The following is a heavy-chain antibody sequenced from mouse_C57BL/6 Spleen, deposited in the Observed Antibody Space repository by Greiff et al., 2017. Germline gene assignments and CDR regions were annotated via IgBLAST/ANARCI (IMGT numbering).Heavy chain of an antibody. J-gene: IGHJ4*01. Sequence: VQLQQSGAELARPGASVKLSCKASGYTFTSYGISWVKQRTGQGLEWIGEIYPRSGNTYYNEKFKGKATLTADKSSSTAYMALRSLTSEDSAVYFCARGYDGYPYAMDYWGQGTSVTVSS. CDR3: ARGYDGYPYAMDY. V-gene: IGHV1-81*01. CDR2: IYPRSGNT. D-gene: IGHD2-3*01. CDR1: GYTFTSYG.